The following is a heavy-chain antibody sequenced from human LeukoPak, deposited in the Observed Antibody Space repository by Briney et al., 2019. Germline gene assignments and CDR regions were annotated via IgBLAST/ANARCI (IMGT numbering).Heavy chain of an antibody. J-gene: IGHJ4*02. CDR1: GFTFSGYS. CDR3: ARDSTWLLDY. V-gene: IGHV3-7*03. D-gene: IGHD6-19*01. Sequence: GGSLRLSCAASGFTFSGYSMNWVRQAPGKGLEWVANIKEDGSVKYYVDSVKGRFTISRDNTNNALYLQMNSLRADDTAVYFCARDSTWLLDYWGQGTLITVSS. CDR2: IKEDGSVK.